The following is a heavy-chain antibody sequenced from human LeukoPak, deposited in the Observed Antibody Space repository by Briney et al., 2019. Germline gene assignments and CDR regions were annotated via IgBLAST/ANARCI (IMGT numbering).Heavy chain of an antibody. CDR2: INPNSGGT. V-gene: IGHV1-2*02. Sequence: ASVKVSRKASGYTFTGYYMHWVRQAPGQGLEWMGWINPNSGGTNYAQKFQGRVTMTRDTSISTAYMELSRLRSDDTAVYYCARGQKYCSSTSCYNYMDVWGKRTTVTVSS. D-gene: IGHD2-2*02. CDR3: ARGQKYCSSTSCYNYMDV. CDR1: GYTFTGYY. J-gene: IGHJ6*03.